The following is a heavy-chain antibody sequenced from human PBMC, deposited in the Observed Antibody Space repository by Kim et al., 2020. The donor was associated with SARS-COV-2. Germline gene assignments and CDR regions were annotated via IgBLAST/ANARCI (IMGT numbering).Heavy chain of an antibody. D-gene: IGHD2-15*01. J-gene: IGHJ3*02. CDR1: GFTFDDYA. CDR3: AKDIGPDSHDAFDI. V-gene: IGHV3-9*01. Sequence: GGSLRLSCAASGFTFDDYAMHWVRQAPGKGLEWVSGISWNSGSIGYADSVKGRFTISRDNAKNSLYLQMNSLRAEDTALYYCAKDIGPDSHDAFDIWGQGTMVTVSS. CDR2: ISWNSGSI.